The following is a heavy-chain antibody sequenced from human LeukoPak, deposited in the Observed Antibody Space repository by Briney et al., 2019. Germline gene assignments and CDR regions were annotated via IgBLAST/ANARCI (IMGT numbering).Heavy chain of an antibody. Sequence: GGSLRLSCAASGFTFSNAWMSWVRQAPGKGLEWVGRIKSKTDGGTTDYAAPVKRRFTISRDDSKNTLYLQMNSLKTEDTAVYYCTTLVVSDPYYYYYYMDVWGKGTTVTVSS. CDR3: TTLVVSDPYYYYYYMDV. V-gene: IGHV3-15*01. J-gene: IGHJ6*03. D-gene: IGHD3-22*01. CDR2: IKSKTDGGTT. CDR1: GFTFSNAW.